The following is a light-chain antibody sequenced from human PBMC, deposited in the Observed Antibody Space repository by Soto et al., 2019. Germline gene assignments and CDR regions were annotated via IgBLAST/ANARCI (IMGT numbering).Light chain of an antibody. Sequence: EIVLTQSPGTLSLSPGERATLSCRASQSVTSRYLAWYQQKPGQAPRLLFFGASIRATGIPDRFSGSGSGTEFTLTISDLQSEDFAVYYCQQYIDWPSRLTFGPGTKVDMK. CDR3: QQYIDWPSRLT. CDR1: QSVTSRY. CDR2: GAS. V-gene: IGKV3D-15*03. J-gene: IGKJ3*01.